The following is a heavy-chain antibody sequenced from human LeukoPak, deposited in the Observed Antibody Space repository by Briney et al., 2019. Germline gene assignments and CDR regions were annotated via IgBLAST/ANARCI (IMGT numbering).Heavy chain of an antibody. D-gene: IGHD3-10*01. J-gene: IGHJ6*04. V-gene: IGHV4-59*01. CDR2: IYYSGST. Sequence: SETLSLTCSVSGGSIGSYYWNWIRQPPGKGLEWIGCIYYSGSTNYNPSLKSRVTISVDTSKNQFSLKLSSVTAEDTAVYYCATGLWFGKYLDVWGKGTTVTISS. CDR3: ATGLWFGKYLDV. CDR1: GGSIGSYY.